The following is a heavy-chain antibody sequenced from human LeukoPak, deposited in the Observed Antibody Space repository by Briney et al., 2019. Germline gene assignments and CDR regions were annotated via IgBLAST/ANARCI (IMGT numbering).Heavy chain of an antibody. Sequence: SVKVSCKASGGTFSSYAISWVRQAHGQGLEWMGGIIPIFGTANYAQKFQGRVTITADESTSTAYMELSSLRSEDTAVYYCARSYYYGSASSRFYFDYWGQGTLVTVSS. D-gene: IGHD3-10*01. CDR2: IIPIFGTA. CDR1: GGTFSSYA. V-gene: IGHV1-69*01. CDR3: ARSYYYGSASSRFYFDY. J-gene: IGHJ4*02.